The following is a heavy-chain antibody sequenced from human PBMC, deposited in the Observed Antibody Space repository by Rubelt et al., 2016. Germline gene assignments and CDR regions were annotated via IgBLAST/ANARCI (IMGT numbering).Heavy chain of an antibody. V-gene: IGHV3-53*01. CDR2: LNSGDSA. CDR3: ARDDAFDV. CDR1: GFTIGGNY. Sequence: EAQVVESGGGLIQPGGSLRLSCVASGFTIGGNYMSWVRQAPGKGLEWVSLLNSGDSAFYAASVKGRFTISRDNSKNTRYRQMNDLRVEDTALYYCARDDAFDVWGRGTMVIVSS. J-gene: IGHJ3*01.